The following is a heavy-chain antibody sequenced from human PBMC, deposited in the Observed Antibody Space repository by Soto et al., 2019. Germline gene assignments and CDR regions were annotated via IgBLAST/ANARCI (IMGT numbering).Heavy chain of an antibody. V-gene: IGHV3-13*04. CDR1: GFTFSSND. J-gene: IGHJ4*02. CDR3: ARFAVGQLYAY. Sequence: EVQLVESGGGLVQPGGSLRLSCAASGFTFSSNDMHWVRQATGKGLEWVSAIGTAGDTYYPGSVKGRLTISRENAKNSLYLQMNSLRAGDTAGYCCARFAVGQLYAYWGQGTLVTVSA. CDR2: IGTAGDT. D-gene: IGHD6-13*01.